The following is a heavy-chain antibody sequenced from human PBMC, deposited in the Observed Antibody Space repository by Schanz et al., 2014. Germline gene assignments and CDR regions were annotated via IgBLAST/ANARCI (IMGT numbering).Heavy chain of an antibody. CDR2: VHPGGST. J-gene: IGHJ4*02. Sequence: EVQLVESGGGLVQPGGSLRLSCVVSGFIVRSNYMTWVRQAPGKGLEWVSFVHPGGSTYYPDSVKGRFTISRDSSKNTVYIQMNSLRAEDTAVYYCARGGPAYYFDDWGQGTLVTVSS. CDR1: GFIVRSNY. CDR3: ARGGPAYYFDD. V-gene: IGHV3-66*01.